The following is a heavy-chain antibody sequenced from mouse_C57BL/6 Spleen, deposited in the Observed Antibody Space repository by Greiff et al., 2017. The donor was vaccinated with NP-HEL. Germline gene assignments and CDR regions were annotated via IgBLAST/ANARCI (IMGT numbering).Heavy chain of an antibody. Sequence: QVQLQQSGPGLVQPSQSLSITCTVSGFSLTSYGVHWVRQSPGKGLEWLGVIWSGGSTDYNAAFISRLSISKDNSKSQVFFKMNSLQADDTAIYYCARGAYYYGSSYYWYFDVWGTGTTVTVSS. D-gene: IGHD1-1*01. J-gene: IGHJ1*03. CDR3: ARGAYYYGSSYYWYFDV. CDR2: IWSGGST. V-gene: IGHV2-2*01. CDR1: GFSLTSYG.